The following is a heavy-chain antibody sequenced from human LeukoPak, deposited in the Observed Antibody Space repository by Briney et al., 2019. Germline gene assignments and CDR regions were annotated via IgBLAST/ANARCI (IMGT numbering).Heavy chain of an antibody. CDR1: GGSFSSGTFY. D-gene: IGHD6-13*01. J-gene: IGHJ5*02. V-gene: IGHV4-39*01. CDR3: ARGIAAAGRRGFDP. CDR2: IHFSGGT. Sequence: PSETLSLTCTFSGGSFSSGTFYWAWIRQPPGKGLEWIGSIHFSGGTYYSPSLKSRVTISVDTSKNQFSLKLSSVTAADTAVYYCARGIAAAGRRGFDPWGQGTLVTVSS.